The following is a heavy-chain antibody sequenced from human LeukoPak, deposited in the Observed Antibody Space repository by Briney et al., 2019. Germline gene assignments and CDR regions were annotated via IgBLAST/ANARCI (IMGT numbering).Heavy chain of an antibody. Sequence: GGSLTLSCSASGFTFSSYAMHWVRQAPGKGLEYVSAISSNGGSTYYADSVKGRFTISRDNSKNTLYLQMSSLRAEDTAVYYCVKDYNWNIFHYWGQGTLVTVSS. CDR1: GFTFSSYA. CDR3: VKDYNWNIFHY. D-gene: IGHD1/OR15-1a*01. V-gene: IGHV3-64D*09. CDR2: ISSNGGST. J-gene: IGHJ4*02.